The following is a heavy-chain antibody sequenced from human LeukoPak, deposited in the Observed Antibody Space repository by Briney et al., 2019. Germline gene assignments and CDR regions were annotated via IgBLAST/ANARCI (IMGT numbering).Heavy chain of an antibody. D-gene: IGHD5-12*01. CDR1: GGSFSGYY. V-gene: IGHV4-34*01. CDR2: INHSGST. Sequence: SETLSLTCAVYGGSFSGYYWSWIRQPPAKGLEWIGEINHSGSTNYNPSLKSRVTISVDTSKNQFSLKLSSVTAADTAVYYCARERRQRGYSGYDPHTYYFDYWGQGTLVAVSS. J-gene: IGHJ4*02. CDR3: ARERRQRGYSGYDPHTYYFDY.